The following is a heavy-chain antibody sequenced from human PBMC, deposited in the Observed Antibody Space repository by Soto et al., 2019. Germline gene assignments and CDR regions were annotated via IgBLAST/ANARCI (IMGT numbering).Heavy chain of an antibody. Sequence: ASVKVSCKASGYTFTSYGISWVRQAPGQGLEWMGWISAYNGNTNYAQKLQGRVTMTTDTSTSTAYMELRSLRSDDTAVYYCARDRGGFGHNFDWLFLYYYMDVWGKGTTVTVS. D-gene: IGHD3-9*01. CDR3: ARDRGGFGHNFDWLFLYYYMDV. CDR1: GYTFTSYG. CDR2: ISAYNGNT. J-gene: IGHJ6*03. V-gene: IGHV1-18*01.